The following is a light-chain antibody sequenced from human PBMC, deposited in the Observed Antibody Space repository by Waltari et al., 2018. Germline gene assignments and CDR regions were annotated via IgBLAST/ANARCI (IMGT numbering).Light chain of an antibody. J-gene: IGLJ3*02. Sequence: QSALTQPASVSGSPGQSTTIPCTGTSSDIGTYNYFSWYQQYPGKAPKLMIHGVTNRPSGVSDRFSGSKSGNTASLTISGLQAEDEAVYYCCSYARSRTLLFGGGTELTVL. CDR1: SSDIGTYNY. CDR2: GVT. V-gene: IGLV2-23*01. CDR3: CSYARSRTLL.